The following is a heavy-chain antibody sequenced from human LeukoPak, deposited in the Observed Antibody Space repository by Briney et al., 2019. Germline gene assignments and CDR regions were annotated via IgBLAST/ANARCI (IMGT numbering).Heavy chain of an antibody. Sequence: PGGSLRLSCAASGFTFSSYSMNWVRQAPGKGLEWVSYISSSSSTIYYADSVKGRFTISRDNAKNSLYLQMNSLRDEDTAVYYCARAQAVAGTDAFDIWGQGTMVTVSS. CDR1: GFTFSSYS. CDR2: ISSSSSTI. D-gene: IGHD6-19*01. J-gene: IGHJ3*02. CDR3: ARAQAVAGTDAFDI. V-gene: IGHV3-48*02.